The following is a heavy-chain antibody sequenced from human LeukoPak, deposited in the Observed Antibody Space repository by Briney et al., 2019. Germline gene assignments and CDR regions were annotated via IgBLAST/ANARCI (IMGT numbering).Heavy chain of an antibody. D-gene: IGHD1-26*01. CDR2: INPNSGGT. CDR1: GYTFTGYY. V-gene: IGHV1-2*02. Sequence: ASVKVSCKASGYTFTGYYMHWVRQAPGQGLEWMGWINPNSGGTNYAQKFQGRVTMTRDTSIGTAYMELSRLRSDDTAVYYCARDMRSGRPAEDWGQGTLVTVSS. CDR3: ARDMRSGRPAED. J-gene: IGHJ4*02.